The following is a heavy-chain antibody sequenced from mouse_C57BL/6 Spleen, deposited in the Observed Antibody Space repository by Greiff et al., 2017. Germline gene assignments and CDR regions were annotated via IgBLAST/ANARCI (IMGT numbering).Heavy chain of an antibody. Sequence: QVQLKESGAELVRPGASVTLSCKASGYTFTDYEMHWVKQTPVHGLEWIGAIDPETGGTAYNQKFKGKAILTADKSSSTAYMELRSLTTENSAVYYCTRSPFITTVVAPGYWGQGTTLTVSS. CDR1: GYTFTDYE. J-gene: IGHJ2*01. CDR2: IDPETGGT. V-gene: IGHV1-15*01. D-gene: IGHD1-1*01. CDR3: TRSPFITTVVAPGY.